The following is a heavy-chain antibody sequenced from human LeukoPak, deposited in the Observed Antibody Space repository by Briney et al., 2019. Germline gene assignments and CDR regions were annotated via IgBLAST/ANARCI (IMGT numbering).Heavy chain of an antibody. D-gene: IGHD2-15*01. Sequence: GGSLRLSCAASGFTFSSHTMNWVRQAPGKGLEWVSSISSSSIFIYYADSVKGRFTIPRDNAKNSLDLQMNSLRVDDTAVYYCARDIIRGYLDQWGQGTLVTVSS. V-gene: IGHV3-21*01. CDR3: ARDIIRGYLDQ. J-gene: IGHJ4*02. CDR1: GFTFSSHT. CDR2: ISSSSIFI.